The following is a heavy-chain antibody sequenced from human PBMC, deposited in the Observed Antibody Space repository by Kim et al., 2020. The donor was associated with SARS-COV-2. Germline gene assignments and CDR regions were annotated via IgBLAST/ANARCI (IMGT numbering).Heavy chain of an antibody. CDR3: APNYYDSSGYYYDHWFDP. V-gene: IGHV4-39*07. D-gene: IGHD3-22*01. CDR1: GGSISSSSYY. J-gene: IGHJ5*02. CDR2: IYYSGST. Sequence: SETLSLTCTVSGGSISSSSYYWGWIRQPPGKGLEWIGSIYYSGSTYYNPSLKSRVTISVDTSKNQFSLKLSSVTAADTAVYYCAPNYYDSSGYYYDHWFDPWGQGTLVTVSS.